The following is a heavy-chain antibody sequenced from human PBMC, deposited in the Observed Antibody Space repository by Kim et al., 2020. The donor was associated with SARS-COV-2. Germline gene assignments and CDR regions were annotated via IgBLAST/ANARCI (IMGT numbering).Heavy chain of an antibody. CDR2: IKSKTDGGTT. D-gene: IGHD3-10*01. V-gene: IGHV3-15*01. CDR3: TTDGSPLMVPLWFGEFIDNWFDP. CDR1: GFTFSNAW. Sequence: GGSLRLSCAASGFTFSNAWMSWVRQAPGKGLEWVGRIKSKTDGGTTDYAAPVKGRFTISRDDSKNTLYLQMNSLKTEDTAVYYCTTDGSPLMVPLWFGEFIDNWFDPWGQGTLVTVSS. J-gene: IGHJ5*02.